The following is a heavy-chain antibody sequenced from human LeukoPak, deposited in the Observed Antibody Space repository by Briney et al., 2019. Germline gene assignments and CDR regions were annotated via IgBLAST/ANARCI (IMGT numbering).Heavy chain of an antibody. V-gene: IGHV1-18*01. Sequence: GASVKVSCKASGYTFTNYGTSWVRQAPGQGLEWMGWITAHNGNTKYAQKVQGRVTMTTDTSTSTAYMELRSLRSDDTAVYYCARASSRNGMDVWGQGTTVTVS. J-gene: IGHJ6*02. CDR3: ARASSRNGMDV. D-gene: IGHD6-13*01. CDR1: GYTFTNYG. CDR2: ITAHNGNT.